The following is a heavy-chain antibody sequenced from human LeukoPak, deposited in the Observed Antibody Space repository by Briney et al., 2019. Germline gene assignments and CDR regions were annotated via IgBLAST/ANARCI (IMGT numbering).Heavy chain of an antibody. D-gene: IGHD5-18*01. CDR3: ARPNGYSYVYWYFDL. J-gene: IGHJ2*01. CDR1: GYSISSGYY. V-gene: IGHV4-38-2*02. CDR2: IYHSGST. Sequence: SETLSLTCTVSGYSISSGYYWGWIRQPPGKGLEWIGSIYHSGSTYYNPSLKSRVTISVDTSKNQFSLKLSSVTAADTAVYYCARPNGYSYVYWYFDLWGRGTLVTVSS.